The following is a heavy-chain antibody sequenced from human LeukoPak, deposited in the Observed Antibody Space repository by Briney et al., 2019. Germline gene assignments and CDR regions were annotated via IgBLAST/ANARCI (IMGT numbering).Heavy chain of an antibody. D-gene: IGHD6-19*01. CDR2: INPNSGAT. CDR3: ARDGNDSRGWSYYYYMDV. J-gene: IGHJ6*03. V-gene: IGHV1-2*02. CDR1: GYTFTGYY. Sequence: ASVKVSCKASGYTFTGYYMHWVRQAPGQGLEWMGWINPNSGATNYAQNFQGRVTMTRDTSISTAYMELSRLRSDDTAVYYCARDGNDSRGWSYYYYMDVWGKGTTVTVSS.